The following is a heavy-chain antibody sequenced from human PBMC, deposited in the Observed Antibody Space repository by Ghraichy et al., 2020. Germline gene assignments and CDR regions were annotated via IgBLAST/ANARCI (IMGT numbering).Heavy chain of an antibody. CDR2: ISSSSSYI. Sequence: GGSLRLSCAASGFTFSSYSMNWVRQAPGKGLEWVSSISSSSSYIYYADSLKGRFTISRDNAKNSLYLQMNSLRAEDTAVYYCARDRLQSPGSVGYWGQGTLVTVSS. CDR3: ARDRLQSPGSVGY. J-gene: IGHJ4*02. V-gene: IGHV3-21*01. CDR1: GFTFSSYS. D-gene: IGHD5-24*01.